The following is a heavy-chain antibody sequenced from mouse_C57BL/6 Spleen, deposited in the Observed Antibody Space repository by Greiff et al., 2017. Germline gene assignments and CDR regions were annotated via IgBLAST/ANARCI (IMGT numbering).Heavy chain of an antibody. J-gene: IGHJ4*01. Sequence: VQLQQPGAELVKPGASVKLSCKASGYTFTSYWMHWVKQRPGQGLEWIGMIHPNSGSTNYNEKFKSKATLTVDKSSSTAYMQLSSLTSEDSAVYYCARGLTGTRAMDYWGQGTSVTVSS. CDR1: GYTFTSYW. D-gene: IGHD4-1*01. V-gene: IGHV1-64*01. CDR2: IHPNSGST. CDR3: ARGLTGTRAMDY.